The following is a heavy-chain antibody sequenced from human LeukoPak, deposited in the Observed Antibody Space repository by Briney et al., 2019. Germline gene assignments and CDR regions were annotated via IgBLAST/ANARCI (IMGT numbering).Heavy chain of an antibody. J-gene: IGHJ4*02. CDR1: GGSFSDYY. CDR3: ASKKRYCSGGSCYFHYFDY. V-gene: IGHV4-34*01. CDR2: INHSGST. D-gene: IGHD2-15*01. Sequence: SETLSLTCAVFGGSFSDYYWTWIRQPPGKGLEWIGEINHSGSTNYNPSLKSRVTISVDTSKNQFSLKLSSVTAADTAVYYCASKKRYCSGGSCYFHYFDYWGQGTLVTVSS.